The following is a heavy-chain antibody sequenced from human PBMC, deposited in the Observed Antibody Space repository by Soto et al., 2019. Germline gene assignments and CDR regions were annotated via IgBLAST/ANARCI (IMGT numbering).Heavy chain of an antibody. CDR3: YGSGW. CDR1: GFTFSTFA. Sequence: QVQLVESGGGVVQPGRSLRLSCAASGFTFSTFAMHWVRQAPGKGLEWVALISNDGITKYYAESVKGRFTISRDNSKNTLYLEMDSLRTADPAVYYAYGSGWWVQGTRVTVSS. V-gene: IGHV3-30*03. CDR2: ISNDGITK. D-gene: IGHD6-19*01. J-gene: IGHJ4*02.